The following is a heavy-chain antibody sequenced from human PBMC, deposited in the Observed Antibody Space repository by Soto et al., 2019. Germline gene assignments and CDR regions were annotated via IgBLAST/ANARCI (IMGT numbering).Heavy chain of an antibody. D-gene: IGHD4-17*01. CDR3: ARAHSSTVVTDY. CDR1: GFTFSSYG. CDR2: IWYDGSNK. J-gene: IGHJ4*02. V-gene: IGHV3-33*01. Sequence: GGSLRLSCAASGFTFSSYGMHWVRQAPGKGQEWVAVIWYDGSNKYYADSVKGRFTISRDNSKNTLYLQMNSLRAEDTAVYYCARAHSSTVVTDYWGQGTLVTVSS.